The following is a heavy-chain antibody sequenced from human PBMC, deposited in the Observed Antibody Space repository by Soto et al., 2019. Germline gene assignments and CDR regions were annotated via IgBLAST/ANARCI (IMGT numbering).Heavy chain of an antibody. CDR2: IRHSAHI. D-gene: IGHD5-12*01. J-gene: IGHJ6*02. CDR1: GFTFGNSE. CDR3: AKDQDGYTPDYGMDV. Sequence: GGSLRLSCVGSGFTFGNSEINWVRQAPGKGLEWISYIRHSAHIYYADAVKGRFTIYRDNAKNSVYLQMNSLRVEDTAVYYCAKDQDGYTPDYGMDVWGQGTTVTVSS. V-gene: IGHV3-48*03.